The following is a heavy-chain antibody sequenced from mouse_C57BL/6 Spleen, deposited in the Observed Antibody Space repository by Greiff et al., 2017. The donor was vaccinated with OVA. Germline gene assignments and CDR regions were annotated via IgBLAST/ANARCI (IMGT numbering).Heavy chain of an antibody. V-gene: IGHV1-80*01. CDR2: LYPGDGDT. Sequence: QVQLQQSGAELVKPGASVKISCKASGYAFSSYWMNWVKQRPGKGLEWIGQLYPGDGDTNYNGKFKGKATLTADKSSSTAYMQLSSLTSEDSAVYFCARAYYSNYGGFAYWGQGTLVTVSA. D-gene: IGHD2-5*01. J-gene: IGHJ3*01. CDR1: GYAFSSYW. CDR3: ARAYYSNYGGFAY.